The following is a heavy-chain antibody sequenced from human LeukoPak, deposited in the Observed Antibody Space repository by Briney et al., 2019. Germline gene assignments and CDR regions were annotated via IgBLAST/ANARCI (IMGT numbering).Heavy chain of an antibody. Sequence: SETLSLTCNVSGDSISSYYWSWIRQPPGKGLEWIGYIYYSGSTNYNPSLTSRVTISVDTSKTQFSLNVSSVTAADTAVYYCARLVYSTSWYWFDTWGQGTLVTVSS. D-gene: IGHD6-13*01. CDR1: GDSISSYY. V-gene: IGHV4-59*01. CDR2: IYYSGST. J-gene: IGHJ5*02. CDR3: ARLVYSTSWYWFDT.